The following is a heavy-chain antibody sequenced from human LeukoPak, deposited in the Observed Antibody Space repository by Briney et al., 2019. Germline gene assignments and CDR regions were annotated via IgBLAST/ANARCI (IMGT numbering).Heavy chain of an antibody. CDR1: GFTSSDYV. CDR2: LWSHVNNE. CDR3: ARVPLPGRFGELSVGY. Sequence: PGKSLRLSCATSGFTSSDYVMHWVRQAPGSGLEWVAALWSHVNNEFYADSVKGRFTVSRDISKNTLYLQMNSLRAEDTAVYYCARVPLPGRFGELSVGYWGQGTLVTVSS. J-gene: IGHJ4*02. D-gene: IGHD3-10*01. V-gene: IGHV3-33*01.